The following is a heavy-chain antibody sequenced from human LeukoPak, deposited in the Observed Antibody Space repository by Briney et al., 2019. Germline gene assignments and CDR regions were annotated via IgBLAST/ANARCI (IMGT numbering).Heavy chain of an antibody. Sequence: ASVKVSCMASGYTFTSYGISWVRQAPGQGLEWMGWISTYKGNTNYAQKLQGRVTMTTDTSTSTVYMELRSLRSDDTAVYYCARVTALYYYMDVWGKGTTVTVSS. V-gene: IGHV1-18*01. CDR3: ARVTALYYYMDV. CDR2: ISTYKGNT. CDR1: GYTFTSYG. J-gene: IGHJ6*03.